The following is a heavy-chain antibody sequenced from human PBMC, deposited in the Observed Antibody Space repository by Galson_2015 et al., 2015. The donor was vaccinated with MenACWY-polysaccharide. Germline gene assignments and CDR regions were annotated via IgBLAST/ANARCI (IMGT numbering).Heavy chain of an antibody. CDR2: IKQDGGEK. CDR1: GFTFSNYW. CDR3: AREDYGDYINWSD. Sequence: SLRLSCAASGFTFSNYWMSWVRQAPGKGLEWVANIKQDGGEKDYVDSVKGRFTISRDNAKNSLYLQMNSLRAEDTAVYYCAREDYGDYINWSDWGQGTLVTVSS. D-gene: IGHD4-17*01. J-gene: IGHJ4*02. V-gene: IGHV3-7*01.